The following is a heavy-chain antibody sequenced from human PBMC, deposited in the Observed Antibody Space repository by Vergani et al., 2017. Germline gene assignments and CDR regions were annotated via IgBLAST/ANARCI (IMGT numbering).Heavy chain of an antibody. CDR1: GFSFRNAW. CDR2: IKSTFDRGTT. CDR3: TTDPRYWGDCSCYWLSDHHYYCIDV. V-gene: IGHV3-15*06. D-gene: IGHD2-21*01. J-gene: IGHJ6*02. Sequence: EVQLVESGGGIVKPGGSLRLSCVASGFSFRNAWMNWVRRTPGKGLEWVGRIKSTFDRGTTCYAAAVKGRFTISRDESENTLFLQMNGLKTEDIGVYYCTTDPRYWGDCSCYWLSDHHYYCIDVWGQGTTVTVSS.